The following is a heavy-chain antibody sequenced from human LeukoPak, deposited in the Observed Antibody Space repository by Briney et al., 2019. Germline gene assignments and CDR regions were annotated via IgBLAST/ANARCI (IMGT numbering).Heavy chain of an antibody. J-gene: IGHJ4*01. CDR1: GFIFSHYG. Sequence: PGRSLRLSCAASGFIFSHYGMHWVRQAPGKGLEWVAAIWSDGTNRFYAGSVKGRFTISRDNSQNTLFLQMNSLRAEDTAMYYCARDAQRGFDYSNSLKYWGHGTLVTVSS. V-gene: IGHV3-33*01. D-gene: IGHD4-11*01. CDR3: ARDAQRGFDYSNSLKY. CDR2: IWSDGTNR.